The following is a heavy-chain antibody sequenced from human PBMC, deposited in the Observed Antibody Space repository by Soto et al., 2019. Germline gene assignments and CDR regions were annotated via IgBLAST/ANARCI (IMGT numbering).Heavy chain of an antibody. Sequence: QVHLVQSGAEVKRPGASVKVSCQASGYTFTRYGIYWVRQAPGQSLEWLGWINADNGNTRYAEEFKVKNRVSITRDTAATSAYMELSGLTSEDTAVYFCARGNTVFGVNDAFDIWGQGTMVTVSS. J-gene: IGHJ3*02. D-gene: IGHD3-3*01. CDR3: ARGNTVFGVNDAFDI. V-gene: IGHV1-3*01. CDR2: INADNGNT. CDR1: GYTFTRYG.